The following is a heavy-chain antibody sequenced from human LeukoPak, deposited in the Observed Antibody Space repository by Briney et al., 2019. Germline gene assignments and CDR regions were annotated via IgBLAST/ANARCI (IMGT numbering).Heavy chain of an antibody. J-gene: IGHJ4*02. D-gene: IGHD2-15*01. CDR3: ARDEYCSGGSCYPSEV. Sequence: ASVKVSCKASGYTFTSYYMHWVRQAPGQGLEWMGIINPSGGSTSYAQKFQGRVTMTRDMSTSTVYMELSSLRSEDTAVYYCARDEYCSGGSCYPSEVWGQGTLVTVSS. CDR1: GYTFTSYY. CDR2: INPSGGST. V-gene: IGHV1-46*01.